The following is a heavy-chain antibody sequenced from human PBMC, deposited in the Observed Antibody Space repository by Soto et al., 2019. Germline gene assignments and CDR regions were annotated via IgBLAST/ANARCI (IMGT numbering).Heavy chain of an antibody. CDR2: IYYSGST. V-gene: IGHV4-61*01. J-gene: IGHJ5*02. Sequence: SETLSLTCTVSGGSVSSGSYYWSWIRQPPGKGLEWIGYIYYSGSTNYNPSLKSRVTISVDTSKNQFSLKLSSVTAADTAVYYCARETVSDGYSYGWYWFDPCGQGTLVTVS. CDR1: GGSVSSGSYY. D-gene: IGHD5-18*01. CDR3: ARETVSDGYSYGWYWFDP.